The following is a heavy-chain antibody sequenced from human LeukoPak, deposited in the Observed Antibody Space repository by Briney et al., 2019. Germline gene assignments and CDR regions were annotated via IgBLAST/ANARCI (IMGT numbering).Heavy chain of an antibody. Sequence: GGSLRLSCAASGFTFSDFWMHWVRHAPGKGLVWVSRINSDGTTTTYADSEKGRFTISKDNAKNTLYLQMESLRAEDTAVYYCTRDLVDWGQGTLVTVSS. D-gene: IGHD3-9*01. CDR2: INSDGTTT. CDR1: GFTFSDFW. V-gene: IGHV3-74*01. J-gene: IGHJ4*02. CDR3: TRDLVD.